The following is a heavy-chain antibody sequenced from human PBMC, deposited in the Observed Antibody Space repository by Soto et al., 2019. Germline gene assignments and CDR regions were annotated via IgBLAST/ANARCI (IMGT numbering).Heavy chain of an antibody. V-gene: IGHV1-2*04. Sequence: ASVKVSCKTSGYTFTDFYMHWVRQAPGQGLEWMGWINPNSGGTKYAQNFQGWVTMTRDTSISTAYMELSRLRSDDTAVYYCATXRTGIAVAGETEYYFDYWGQGTLVTVSS. CDR2: INPNSGGT. J-gene: IGHJ4*02. D-gene: IGHD6-19*01. CDR3: ATXRTGIAVAGETEYYFDY. CDR1: GYTFTDFY.